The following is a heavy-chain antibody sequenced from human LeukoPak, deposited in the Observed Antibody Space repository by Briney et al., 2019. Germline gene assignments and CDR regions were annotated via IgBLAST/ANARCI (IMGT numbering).Heavy chain of an antibody. Sequence: SETLSLTCAVYGGSFSGYYWSWIRQPPGKGLEWIGETNHSGSTNYNPSLKSRVTISVDTSKNQFSLKLSSVTAADTAVYYCARGLTVTTLDWFDPWGQGTLVTVSS. CDR1: GGSFSGYY. D-gene: IGHD4-17*01. CDR3: ARGLTVTTLDWFDP. CDR2: TNHSGST. J-gene: IGHJ5*02. V-gene: IGHV4-34*01.